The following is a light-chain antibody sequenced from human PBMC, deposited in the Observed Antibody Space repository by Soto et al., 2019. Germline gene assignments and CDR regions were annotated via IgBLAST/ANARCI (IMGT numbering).Light chain of an antibody. CDR1: QGISNY. CDR2: GAS. CDR3: PRYNSAPLN. V-gene: IGKV1-27*01. Sequence: IQMTQSPSSLSASVGDRVTITCRASQGISNYLAWYQQKPGKVPKLLIVGASTLQSGVPTRFSGSGSGTDFALTNSSLQPEDVAPSYCPRYNSAPLNFGGGTKLEHK. J-gene: IGKJ4*01.